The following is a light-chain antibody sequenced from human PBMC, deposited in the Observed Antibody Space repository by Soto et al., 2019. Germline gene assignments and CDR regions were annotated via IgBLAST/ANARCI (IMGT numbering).Light chain of an antibody. J-gene: IGKJ1*01. V-gene: IGKV3-20*01. CDR1: QSVSRSY. CDR2: GAS. CDR3: QQYGGSPRT. Sequence: EIVLTQSPGTLSLSPGERATLSCRASQSVSRSYLAWYQQKPGQAPRLLIYGASTRATGIPDSFSGSGSGTDFTLTISRLEPEDFAVYYCQQYGGSPRTFGQGTKVEIK.